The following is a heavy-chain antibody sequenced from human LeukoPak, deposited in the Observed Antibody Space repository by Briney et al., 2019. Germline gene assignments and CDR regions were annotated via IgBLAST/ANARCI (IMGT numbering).Heavy chain of an antibody. V-gene: IGHV3-7*01. CDR1: GFTFSSYW. CDR3: ARGSFCSSTSCYDYYYYYMDV. D-gene: IGHD2-2*01. Sequence: GGSLRLSCAASGFTFSSYWMSWVRQAPGKGLEWVANIKQDGSEKYYVDPVKGRFTISRDNAKNSLYLQMNSLRAEDTAVYYCARGSFCSSTSCYDYYYYYMDVWGKGTTVTVSS. J-gene: IGHJ6*03. CDR2: IKQDGSEK.